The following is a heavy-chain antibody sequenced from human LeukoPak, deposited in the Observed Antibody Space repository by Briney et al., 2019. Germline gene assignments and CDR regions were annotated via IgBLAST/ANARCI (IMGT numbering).Heavy chain of an antibody. CDR2: IYHSGTS. D-gene: IGHD4-17*01. V-gene: IGHV4-4*02. Sequence: SGTLSLTCTVSGVSVSSTYWWTWVRQPPGKGPEWIGEIYHSGTSNYNPSLKSRVTISLDKSNNQFSLRLTSVTAADTAVYYCARGPTTVTRAFDYWGQGTLVTVSS. CDR3: ARGPTTVTRAFDY. CDR1: GVSVSSTYW. J-gene: IGHJ4*02.